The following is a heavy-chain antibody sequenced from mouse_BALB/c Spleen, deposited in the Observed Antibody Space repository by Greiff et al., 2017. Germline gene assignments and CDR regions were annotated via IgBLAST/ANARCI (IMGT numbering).Heavy chain of an antibody. D-gene: IGHD2-4*01. CDR3: ARGGLPYCDGMDY. CDR2: IYPGNVNT. Sequence: VQLQQSGADLVKPGASVKLSCKASGYTFTSYYIHWVKQRPGQGLEWIGRIYPGNVNTKYNEKFKGKATLTADKSSSTAYMQLSSLTSEDSAVYFCARGGLPYCDGMDYGGQGTSVTVSS. V-gene: IGHV1S56*01. J-gene: IGHJ4*01. CDR1: GYTFTSYY.